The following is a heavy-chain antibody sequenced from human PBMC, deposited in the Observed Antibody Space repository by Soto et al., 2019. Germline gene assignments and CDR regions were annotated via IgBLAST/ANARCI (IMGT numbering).Heavy chain of an antibody. CDR1: GFTFSDHA. V-gene: IGHV3-23*01. CDR3: VKEGKMGVEGFDF. D-gene: IGHD1-26*01. J-gene: IGHJ4*02. CDR2: IRGDLVTT. Sequence: EMQLLESGGDLVQPGGSLRLSCATSGFTFSDHAMHWVRQAPGEGLGWVSGIRGDLVTTPYADSVKGRFTISRDNSKNTLYLQMNSLRAEDTAIYYCVKEGKMGVEGFDFWGQGTLVTVSS.